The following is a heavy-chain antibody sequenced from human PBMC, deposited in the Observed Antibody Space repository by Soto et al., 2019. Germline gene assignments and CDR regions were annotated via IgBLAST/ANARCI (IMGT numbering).Heavy chain of an antibody. CDR1: GFTFTRYS. CDR3: TRAYGAETFDF. V-gene: IGHV3-21*04. Sequence: PGGSLRLSCAASGFTFTRYSMNWVRQAPGKGLEWVSSISSTTNYIYYGDSMKGRFTISRDNGKNSLYLEIHSLRSDDTATYYCTRAYGAETFDFWGQGTRVTVSS. D-gene: IGHD3-10*01. J-gene: IGHJ5*01. CDR2: ISSTTNYI.